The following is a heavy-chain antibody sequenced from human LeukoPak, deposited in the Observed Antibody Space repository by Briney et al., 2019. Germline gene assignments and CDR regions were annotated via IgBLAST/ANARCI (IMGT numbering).Heavy chain of an antibody. Sequence: ASVKVSCKVSGYTLTELSMHWVRQAPGKGLEWMGGFDPEDGETIYAQKFQGRVTIIADESMTTAYMELSSLRSEDTAVYYCARVTHTELSTWFDPWGQGTLVTVSS. CDR2: FDPEDGET. J-gene: IGHJ5*02. V-gene: IGHV1-24*01. D-gene: IGHD5-18*01. CDR1: GYTLTELS. CDR3: ARVTHTELSTWFDP.